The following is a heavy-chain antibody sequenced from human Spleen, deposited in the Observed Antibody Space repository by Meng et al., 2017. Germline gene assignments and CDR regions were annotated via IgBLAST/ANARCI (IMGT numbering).Heavy chain of an antibody. V-gene: IGHV6-1*01. CDR1: GDSVASISAA. CDR2: TYYRSKWFN. J-gene: IGHJ4*02. CDR3: ARGDGYIIDY. Sequence: QVQLHQSGPGLVKPSQTLSLPCAISGDSVASISAAWNWIRQSPSRGLEWLGRTYYRSKWFNDYALSVKSRVTVNPDTSKNQFSLQLNSVTPEDTAVYYCARGDGYIIDYWGQGTLVTVSS. D-gene: IGHD5-24*01.